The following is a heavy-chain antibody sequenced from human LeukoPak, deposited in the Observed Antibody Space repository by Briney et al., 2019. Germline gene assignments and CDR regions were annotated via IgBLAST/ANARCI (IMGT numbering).Heavy chain of an antibody. CDR2: IYYSGST. CDR3: ARGGGVGYIY. Sequence: SETLSLTCTVSGGSISSYYWSWIRQPPGKGLEWIGYIYYSGSTNYNPSLKSRVTISVDTSKNQSSLKLSSVTAADTAVYYCARGGGVGYIYWGQGTLVTVSS. V-gene: IGHV4-59*01. J-gene: IGHJ4*02. CDR1: GGSISSYY. D-gene: IGHD3-16*01.